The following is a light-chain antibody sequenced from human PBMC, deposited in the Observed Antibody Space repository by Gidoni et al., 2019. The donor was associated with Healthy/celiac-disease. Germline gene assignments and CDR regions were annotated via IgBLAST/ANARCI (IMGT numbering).Light chain of an antibody. CDR1: QSVSSN. Sequence: EIVMTQSPATLSVSPGERATLSFSASQSVSSNLAWYQQKPGQAPRLLIYGASTRATGIPARFSVSGSVTEFPLTLSRLQSEDFAFYYCQQYHNWPLTFGGGTKVEIK. CDR3: QQYHNWPLT. J-gene: IGKJ4*01. CDR2: GAS. V-gene: IGKV3-15*01.